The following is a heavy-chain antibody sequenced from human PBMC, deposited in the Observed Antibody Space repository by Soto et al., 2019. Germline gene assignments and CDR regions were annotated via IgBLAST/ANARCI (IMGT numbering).Heavy chain of an antibody. V-gene: IGHV3-23*01. D-gene: IGHD6-13*01. CDR1: GFTFSSYA. CDR2: ISGSGDST. Sequence: EVQLLESGGGLVQPGGSLRLCCAASGFTFSSYAMSWVRQAPGKGLEWVSGISGSGDSTYYADSVKGRFTISRDNSKNTLYLQMNSLRAEDKAVYYCANLAAGGTSPDDYWGQGTLVTVSS. J-gene: IGHJ4*02. CDR3: ANLAAGGTSPDDY.